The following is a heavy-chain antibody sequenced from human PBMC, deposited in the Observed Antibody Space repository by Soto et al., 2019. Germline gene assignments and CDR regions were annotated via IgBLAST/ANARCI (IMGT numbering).Heavy chain of an antibody. J-gene: IGHJ6*02. CDR1: GFTFSSYG. V-gene: IGHV3-30*18. CDR3: AKDRAMGWDYYYYGMDV. CDR2: ISYDGSNK. Sequence: GGSLRLSCAASGFTFSSYGMHWVRQAPGKGLEWVAVISYDGSNKYYADSVKGRFTISRDNSKNTLYLQMNSLRAEDTAVYYCAKDRAMGWDYYYYGMDVWGQGTTVTVSS. D-gene: IGHD5-18*01.